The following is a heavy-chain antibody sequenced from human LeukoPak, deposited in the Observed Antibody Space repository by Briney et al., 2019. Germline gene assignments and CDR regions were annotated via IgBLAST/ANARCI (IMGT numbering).Heavy chain of an antibody. CDR1: GFTFSSYI. CDR2: ISTTSTYI. D-gene: IGHD5-12*01. J-gene: IGHJ4*02. Sequence: GGSLRLSCAASGFTFSSYIMNWVRQAPGKGLEWVSSISTTSTYIYYADSVKGRFTISRDNSKNTLCLQMNSLRAEDTAVYYCAKTWKPVATIHYFDYWGQGTLVTVSS. V-gene: IGHV3-21*01. CDR3: AKTWKPVATIHYFDY.